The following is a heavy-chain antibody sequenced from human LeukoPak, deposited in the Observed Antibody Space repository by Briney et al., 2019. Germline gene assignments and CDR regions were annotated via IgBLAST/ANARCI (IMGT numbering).Heavy chain of an antibody. CDR2: INHSGST. CDR1: GGSFSGCY. Sequence: SETLSLTCAVYGGSFSGCYWSWIRQPPGKGLEWIGEINHSGSTNYNPSLKSRVTISVDTSKNQFSLKLGSVTAADTAVYYCARAGSSSGYFQHWGQGTLVTVSS. J-gene: IGHJ1*01. D-gene: IGHD6-6*01. CDR3: ARAGSSSGYFQH. V-gene: IGHV4-34*01.